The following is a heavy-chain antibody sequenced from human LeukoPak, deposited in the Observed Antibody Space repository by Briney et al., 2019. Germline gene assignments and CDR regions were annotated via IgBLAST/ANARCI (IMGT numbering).Heavy chain of an antibody. J-gene: IGHJ4*02. D-gene: IGHD5-12*01. CDR1: GGSISSSYW. V-gene: IGHV4-4*02. Sequence: SGTLSLTCGVSGGSISSSYWWSWVRQPPGKGLEWIGEIYHSGSTNYNPSLKSRVTISVDTSKNQFSLKLSSVTAADTAVYYCARQGGYTNRGFFPWGQGTLVTVSS. CDR3: ARQGGYTNRGFFP. CDR2: IYHSGST.